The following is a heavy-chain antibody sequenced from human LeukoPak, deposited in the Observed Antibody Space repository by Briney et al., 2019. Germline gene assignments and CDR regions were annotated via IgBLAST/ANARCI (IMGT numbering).Heavy chain of an antibody. V-gene: IGHV4-59*01. CDR3: ARGWYYDILTCYPGAFDI. D-gene: IGHD3-9*01. CDR2: IYYSGST. Sequence: SETLSLTCTVSGGSISSYYWSWIRQPPGKGLEWIGYIYYSGSTNYNPSLKSRVTISVDTSKNQFSLKLSSVTAADTAVYYWARGWYYDILTCYPGAFDIWGQGTMVTVSS. J-gene: IGHJ3*02. CDR1: GGSISSYY.